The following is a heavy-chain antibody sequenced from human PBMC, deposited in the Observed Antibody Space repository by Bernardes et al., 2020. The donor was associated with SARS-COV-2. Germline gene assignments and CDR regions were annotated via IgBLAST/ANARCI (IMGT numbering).Heavy chain of an antibody. Sequence: VGSLRLSCAASGLTFNSYWMHWVRQAPGKGLVWVSRISSDGSSTSSADSVKGRFTISRDNAKNTLYLQMNSLRAEDTAVYYCARPGRPGAYYFDYWGQGTLVTVSS. CDR1: GLTFNSYW. V-gene: IGHV3-74*01. D-gene: IGHD1-26*01. CDR2: ISSDGSST. CDR3: ARPGRPGAYYFDY. J-gene: IGHJ4*02.